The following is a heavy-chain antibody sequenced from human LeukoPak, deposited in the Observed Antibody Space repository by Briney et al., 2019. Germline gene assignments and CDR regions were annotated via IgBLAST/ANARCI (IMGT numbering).Heavy chain of an antibody. J-gene: IGHJ4*02. CDR3: ASISGSGSLHEDY. CDR2: INHSGST. V-gene: IGHV4-39*07. CDR1: GDSITSSAFY. Sequence: PSETLSLTCTVSGDSITSSAFYWGWIRQPPGKGLEWIGEINHSGSTNYNPSLKSRVTISVDTSKNQFSLKLSSVTAADTAVYYCASISGSGSLHEDYWGQGTLVTVSS. D-gene: IGHD3-10*01.